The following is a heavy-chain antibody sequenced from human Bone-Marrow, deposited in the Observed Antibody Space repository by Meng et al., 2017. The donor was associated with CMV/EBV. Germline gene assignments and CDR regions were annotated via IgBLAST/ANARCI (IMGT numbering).Heavy chain of an antibody. J-gene: IGHJ6*02. CDR2: IYSDGST. V-gene: IGHV3-23*01. D-gene: IGHD1-26*01. CDR3: AKAGPGIVPSKNGMDV. CDR1: GFTFSSYE. Sequence: GESLKISCAASGFTFSSYEMNWVRQAPGKGLEWVSTIYSDGSTYYADSLKDRFTISRDNSKNTLSLQMNSLRAADTAVYYCAKAGPGIVPSKNGMDVWGQGTTVTVSS.